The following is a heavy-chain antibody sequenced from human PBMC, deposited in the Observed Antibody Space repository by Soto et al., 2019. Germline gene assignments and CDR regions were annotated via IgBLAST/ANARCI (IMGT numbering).Heavy chain of an antibody. CDR2: ISWNSGNI. D-gene: IGHD4-17*01. V-gene: IGHV3-9*01. CDR3: AKDMKWGGMTTIHYFDS. Sequence: GGSLRLSCAASGFTFDDYAMHWVRQVLGKGLEWVSSISWNSGNIGYADSVKGRFTTSRDNAKSSLFLQMNSLRPDDTALYYCAKDMKWGGMTTIHYFDSWGQGTLVTVSS. J-gene: IGHJ4*02. CDR1: GFTFDDYA.